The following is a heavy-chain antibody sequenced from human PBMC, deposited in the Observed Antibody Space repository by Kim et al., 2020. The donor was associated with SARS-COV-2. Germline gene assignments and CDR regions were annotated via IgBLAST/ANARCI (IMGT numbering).Heavy chain of an antibody. J-gene: IGHJ4*02. D-gene: IGHD2-15*01. CDR1: GGSISSGSYY. Sequence: SETLSLTCTVSGGSISSGSYYWSWIRQPAGKGLEWIGRIYTSGSTNYNPSLKSRVTISVDTSKNQFSLKLSSVTAADTAVYYCARDIGRNADYWGQGTLVTVSS. V-gene: IGHV4-61*02. CDR3: ARDIGRNADY. CDR2: IYTSGST.